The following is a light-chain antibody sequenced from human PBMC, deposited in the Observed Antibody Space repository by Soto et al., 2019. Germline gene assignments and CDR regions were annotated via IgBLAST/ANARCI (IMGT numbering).Light chain of an antibody. CDR3: QQYGSLIT. V-gene: IGKV3-20*01. CDR2: GSF. CDR1: QSVRSN. J-gene: IGKJ1*01. Sequence: EIVMTQSPATLSVSPGERATLSCRASQSVRSNLAWYQQKPGQAPRLLIYGSFSRATGIPDRFSGSGSGTDFTLTISRLEPEDFAVYYCQQYGSLITFGQGTKVDIK.